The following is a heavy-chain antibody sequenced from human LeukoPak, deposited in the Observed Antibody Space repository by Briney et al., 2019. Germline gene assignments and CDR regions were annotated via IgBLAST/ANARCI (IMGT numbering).Heavy chain of an antibody. CDR3: AKPRPFEVATTYFDY. D-gene: IGHD5-12*01. CDR2: ISYDGSNK. V-gene: IGHV3-30*18. Sequence: GRSLRLSCAASGFTFSSYGMHWVRQAPGKGLEWVAVISYDGSNKYYADSVKGRFTISRDNSKNTLYLQMNSLRAEDTAVYYCAKPRPFEVATTYFDYWGQGTLATVSS. J-gene: IGHJ4*02. CDR1: GFTFSSYG.